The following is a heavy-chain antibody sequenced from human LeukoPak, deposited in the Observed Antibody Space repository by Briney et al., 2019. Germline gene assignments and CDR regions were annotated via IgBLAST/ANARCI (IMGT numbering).Heavy chain of an antibody. CDR2: IKSETDGGTT. Sequence: GGSLRLSCAPSGFTFSDYYMSWIRQAPGKGLEWVGRIKSETDGGTTDCGAPVKGRFIISRDDSKNTLYLQMNGLKIEDTAVYYCITDPGEWEPIWGQGTMVTVSS. D-gene: IGHD1-26*01. V-gene: IGHV3-15*01. CDR1: GFTFSDYY. J-gene: IGHJ3*02. CDR3: ITDPGEWEPI.